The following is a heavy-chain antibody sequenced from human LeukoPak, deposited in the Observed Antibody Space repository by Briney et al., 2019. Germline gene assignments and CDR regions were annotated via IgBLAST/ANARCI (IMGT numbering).Heavy chain of an antibody. D-gene: IGHD6-13*01. J-gene: IGHJ4*02. Sequence: SETLSLTCTVSGGSISSSSYYWGWIRQPPGKGLEWIGSIYYSGSTYYNPSLKSRVTISVDTSKNQFSLKLSSVTAADTAVYYCARAGIAAAGLFDYWGQGTLVTVSS. CDR2: IYYSGST. V-gene: IGHV4-39*01. CDR3: ARAGIAAAGLFDY. CDR1: GGSISSSSYY.